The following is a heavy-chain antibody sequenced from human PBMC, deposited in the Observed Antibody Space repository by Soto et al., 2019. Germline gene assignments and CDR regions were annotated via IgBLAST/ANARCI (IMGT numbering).Heavy chain of an antibody. V-gene: IGHV3-11*01. CDR1: GFTFSDYY. CDR2: ISSGVGSTI. J-gene: IGHJ4*02. D-gene: IGHD5-18*01. Sequence: QVQLVESGGGLVKPGGSLRLSCAASGFTFSDYYMGWIRQAPWKGLEWVSSISSGVGSTIYYADSVKGRFTTSRDNAYNSLYLQMNSLRAEDTSAYYCAREMRRSYSQFDYWGQGTLVSASS. CDR3: AREMRRSYSQFDY.